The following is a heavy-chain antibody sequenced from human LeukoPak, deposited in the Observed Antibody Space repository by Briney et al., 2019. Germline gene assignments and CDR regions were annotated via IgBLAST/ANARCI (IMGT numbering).Heavy chain of an antibody. CDR3: ARDLNDY. J-gene: IGHJ4*02. Sequence: SSETLSLTCTVSGYSISSGYYWGWIRQPPGKGLEWIGSIYHSGSTYYNPSLKSRVTISVDTSKNQFSLKLSSVTAADTAVYYCARDLNDYWGQGTLVTVSS. CDR2: IYHSGST. CDR1: GYSISSGYY. V-gene: IGHV4-38-2*02.